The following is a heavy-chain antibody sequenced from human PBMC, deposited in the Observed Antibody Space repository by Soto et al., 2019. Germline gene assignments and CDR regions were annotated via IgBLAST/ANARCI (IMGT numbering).Heavy chain of an antibody. CDR3: ARERREAYDSSGYYLDY. CDR1: GGTFSSYA. CDR2: IIPIFGTA. Sequence: SVKVSCKASGGTFSSYAISWVRQAPGQGLEWMGGIIPIFGTANYAQKFQGRVTITADKSTSTAYMELSSLRSEDTAVYYCARERREAYDSSGYYLDYWGQGTLVTVSS. V-gene: IGHV1-69*06. J-gene: IGHJ4*02. D-gene: IGHD3-22*01.